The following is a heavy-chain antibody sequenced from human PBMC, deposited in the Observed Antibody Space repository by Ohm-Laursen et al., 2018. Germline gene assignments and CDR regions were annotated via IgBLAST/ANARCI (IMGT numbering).Heavy chain of an antibody. Sequence: SLRLSCTASGFTFSSYEMNWVRQAPGKGLEWVSYISSSGSTIYYADSAKGRFTISRDNAKNSLYLQMNSLRAEDTAVYYCARDRQKLELRGGFDYWGQGTLVTVSS. CDR1: GFTFSSYE. D-gene: IGHD1-7*01. CDR2: ISSSGSTI. J-gene: IGHJ4*02. V-gene: IGHV3-48*03. CDR3: ARDRQKLELRGGFDY.